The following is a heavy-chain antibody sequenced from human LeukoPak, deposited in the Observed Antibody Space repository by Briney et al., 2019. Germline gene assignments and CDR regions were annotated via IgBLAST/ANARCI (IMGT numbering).Heavy chain of an antibody. CDR1: GFTFSSYG. Sequence: PGGTLRLFCAASGFTFSSYGMSWVRQAPGKGLELVSAIRGSGGSTYYADSVKGRFTISRDNSKNTLYLQMNSLRAEDTAVYYCARDTYYYDSSGYYPKIGSDYWGQGTLVTVSS. D-gene: IGHD3-22*01. CDR3: ARDTYYYDSSGYYPKIGSDY. J-gene: IGHJ4*02. V-gene: IGHV3-23*01. CDR2: IRGSGGST.